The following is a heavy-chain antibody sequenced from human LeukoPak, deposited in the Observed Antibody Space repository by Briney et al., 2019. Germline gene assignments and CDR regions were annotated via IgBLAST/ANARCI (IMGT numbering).Heavy chain of an antibody. CDR1: GFTFIDYA. Sequence: GGSLRLSCAASGFTFIDYAIHWVRQAPGKGLEYVSAISVGGDITYFAKSVKGRFSASRDNAKNTVHLQLGSVRADDMAVYYCARATGYCSRTSCYFDSWGPGTLVTVSS. V-gene: IGHV3-64*01. CDR2: ISVGGDIT. CDR3: ARATGYCSRTSCYFDS. J-gene: IGHJ4*02. D-gene: IGHD2-2*01.